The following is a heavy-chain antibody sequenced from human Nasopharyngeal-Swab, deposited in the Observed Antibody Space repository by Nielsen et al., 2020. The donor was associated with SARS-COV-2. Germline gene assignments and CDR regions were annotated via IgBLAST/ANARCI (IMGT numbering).Heavy chain of an antibody. CDR1: GGSISSYY. CDR2: IYTSGST. D-gene: IGHD3-22*01. Sequence: SETLSLTCTVSGGSISSYYWSWIRQPAGKGLEWIGRIYTSGSTNYNPSLKSRVTISVDTSKNQFSLKLSSVTAAGTAVYYCARVDNYYDSSGYRQYYFDYWGQGTLVTVSS. CDR3: ARVDNYYDSSGYRQYYFDY. V-gene: IGHV4-4*07. J-gene: IGHJ4*02.